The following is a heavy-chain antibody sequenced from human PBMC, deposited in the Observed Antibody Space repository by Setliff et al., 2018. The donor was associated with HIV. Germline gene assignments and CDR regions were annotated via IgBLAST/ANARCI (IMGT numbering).Heavy chain of an antibody. CDR2: VDPENPTT. CDR1: GYTFTNQY. CDR3: ASERSRGNYYYSLDV. V-gene: IGHV1-69-2*01. Sequence: GASVKVSCKMSGYTFTNQYIHWIQQAPGKGLEWMGLVDPENPTTIYAARFQGRVTITADTSTDTAYMELSRLRSEDTAIYYCASERSRGNYYYSLDVWGKGTTVTSP. J-gene: IGHJ6*03.